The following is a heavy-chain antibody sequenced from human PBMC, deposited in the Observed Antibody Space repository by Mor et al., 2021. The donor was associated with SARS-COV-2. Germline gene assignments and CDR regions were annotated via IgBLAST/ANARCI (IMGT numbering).Heavy chain of an antibody. Sequence: GRFTISRDNSKNTLYLQMNSLRAEDTAVYYCAKGIGWEPYLGDYWGQGTLVTVSS. V-gene: IGHV3-23*01. CDR3: AKGIGWEPYLGDY. D-gene: IGHD1-26*01. J-gene: IGHJ4*02.